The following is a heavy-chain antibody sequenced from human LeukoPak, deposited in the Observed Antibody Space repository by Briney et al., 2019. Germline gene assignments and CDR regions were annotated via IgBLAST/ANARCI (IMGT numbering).Heavy chain of an antibody. CDR3: ARKRLVDSALAETSYYYYYYYAMDV. CDR2: IWYDGSNK. J-gene: IGHJ6*02. Sequence: GRSLRLSCAASGFTFSSYGMHWVRQAPGKGLEWVAVIWYDGSNKYYADSVRGRFSISRDNSKNMLVLQMNSLRVEDTAVYYCARKRLVDSALAETSYYYYYYYAMDVWGQGTTVTVSS. CDR1: GFTFSSYG. D-gene: IGHD5-18*01. V-gene: IGHV3-33*03.